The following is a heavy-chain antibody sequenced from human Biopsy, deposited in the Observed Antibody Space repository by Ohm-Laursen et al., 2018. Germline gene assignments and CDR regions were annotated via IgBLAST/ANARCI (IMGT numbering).Heavy chain of an antibody. CDR2: ISYSDSS. J-gene: IGHJ6*02. D-gene: IGHD2/OR15-2a*01. CDR1: DVAISGVN. Sequence: SETLSLTSSVSDVAISGVNWGWLRPAPGKGLVWVGSISYSDSSNYNPSLKSRVTISENTSKNQFLLMLNSVTAADTAVYYGARATNSTGWPYYYFYGMDVWGQGTTVTVSS. CDR3: ARATNSTGWPYYYFYGMDV. V-gene: IGHV4-59*01.